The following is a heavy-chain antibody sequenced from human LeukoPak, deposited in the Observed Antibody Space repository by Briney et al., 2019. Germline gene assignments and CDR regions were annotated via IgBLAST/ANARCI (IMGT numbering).Heavy chain of an antibody. V-gene: IGHV4-39*01. D-gene: IGHD3-16*01. J-gene: IGHJ4*02. CDR1: GGSISSSSYY. CDR3: ARPAGGGVGY. CDR2: IYYSGST. Sequence: PSETLSLTCTVSGGSISSSSYYWGWIRQPPGKGLEWIGSIYYSGSTYYNPSLKSRVTISVDTSKNQFSLKLSSVTAADTAVYYWARPAGGGVGYWGQGTLVTVSS.